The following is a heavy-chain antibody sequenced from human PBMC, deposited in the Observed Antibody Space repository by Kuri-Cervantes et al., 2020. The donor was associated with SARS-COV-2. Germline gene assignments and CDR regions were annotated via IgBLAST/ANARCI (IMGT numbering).Heavy chain of an antibody. CDR1: GFTFSSYA. CDR3: AKAEGAMNFDY. J-gene: IGHJ4*02. D-gene: IGHD1-26*01. CDR2: ISSNGGST. V-gene: IGHV3-64*01. Sequence: GGSLRLSCAASGFTFSSYAMHWVRQAPGKGLEYVSAISSNGGSTYYANSVKGRFTISRDNAKNSLYLQMNSLRAEDTAVYYCAKAEGAMNFDYWGQGTLVTVSS.